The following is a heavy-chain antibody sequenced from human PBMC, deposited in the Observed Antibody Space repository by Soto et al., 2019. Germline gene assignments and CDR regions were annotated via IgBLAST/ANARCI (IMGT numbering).Heavy chain of an antibody. J-gene: IGHJ3*01. Sequence: SETLSLTCLVSGVSVGSGAYYWSLIRQPPGNALEWIGYIQYSGDTNYNSSLKSRVTISVDMYRNRFSLKLTSVTAADTAFYDGARHDYSHSAFDLWGQGTLVTVSS. CDR1: GVSVGSGAYY. D-gene: IGHD5-12*01. CDR2: IQYSGDT. CDR3: ARHDYSHSAFDL. V-gene: IGHV4-61*08.